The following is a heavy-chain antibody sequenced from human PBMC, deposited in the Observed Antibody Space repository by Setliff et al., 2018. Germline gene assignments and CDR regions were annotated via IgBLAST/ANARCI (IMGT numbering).Heavy chain of an antibody. D-gene: IGHD3-3*01. CDR2: IYHGGKT. CDR1: GGSTSSGVYY. J-gene: IGHJ6*03. CDR3: GLWTGYRGYYYYMDV. Sequence: KPSETLSLTCTVSGGSTSSGVYYWGWIRQPPGKGLEWIGRIYHGGKTYYNTSLESRLTMSVDTSEKQFTLNLSSMTAADTAVYYCGLWTGYRGYYYYMDVWGKGTTVTVSS. V-gene: IGHV4-39*01.